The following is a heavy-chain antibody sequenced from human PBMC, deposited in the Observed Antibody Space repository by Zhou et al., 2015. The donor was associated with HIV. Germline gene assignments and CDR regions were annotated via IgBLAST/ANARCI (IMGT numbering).Heavy chain of an antibody. J-gene: IGHJ4*02. Sequence: QVHLVQSGAEVKKPGSSVKVSCKASGGKAVGGTFSGYGFSWVRQAPGQGLEWLGGFIPIFESTNYAEKFQGRVTLTADESTTTAYMELSSLRSDDTAVYYCATFPLGQIVPGGGYLDYWGQGTLVTVSS. V-gene: IGHV1-69*01. D-gene: IGHD6-6*01. CDR2: FIPIFEST. CDR1: GGKAVGGTFSGYG. CDR3: ATFPLGQIVPGGGYLDY.